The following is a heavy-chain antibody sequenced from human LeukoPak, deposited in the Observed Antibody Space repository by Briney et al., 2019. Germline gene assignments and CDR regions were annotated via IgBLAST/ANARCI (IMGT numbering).Heavy chain of an antibody. V-gene: IGHV3-30-3*01. D-gene: IGHD2-2*01. CDR1: GFTFSSYA. Sequence: PGGSLRLSCAASGFTFSSYAMHWVRQAPGKGLEWVAVISYDGSNKYYADSVKGRFTISRDNSKNTLYLQMNSLRADDTAVYYCARGGTPKSSIVVIPASIDYDYYGMDVWGQGTTVTVS. J-gene: IGHJ6*02. CDR2: ISYDGSNK. CDR3: ARGGTPKSSIVVIPASIDYDYYGMDV.